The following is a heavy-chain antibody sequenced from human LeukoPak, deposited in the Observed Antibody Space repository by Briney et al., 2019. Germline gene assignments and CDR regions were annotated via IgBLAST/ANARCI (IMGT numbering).Heavy chain of an antibody. CDR3: ARDPRLVRTYSDYYYMDV. Sequence: GGSLRLSCEASGFTFSSYTMNWVRQAPGEGLEWVSSITSSSSSIYYADSVKGRITISRDNARNSLHLQMNSLRAEDTAVYYCARDPRLVRTYSDYYYMDVWGKGTTVTVSS. J-gene: IGHJ6*03. CDR2: ITSSSSSI. D-gene: IGHD4-23*01. CDR1: GFTFSSYT. V-gene: IGHV3-21*01.